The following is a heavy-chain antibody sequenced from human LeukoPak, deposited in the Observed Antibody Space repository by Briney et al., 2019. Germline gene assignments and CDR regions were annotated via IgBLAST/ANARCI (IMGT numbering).Heavy chain of an antibody. Sequence: GGSLRLSCSGSGFSFGDYAMSWVRQAPGKGLEWVAVISYDGSNKYYADSVKGRFTISRDNSKNTLYLQMNTLRAEDTAVYYCAKARPAIAARVGYYYGLDVWGQGTTVTVSS. V-gene: IGHV3-30*04. CDR2: ISYDGSNK. D-gene: IGHD6-6*01. CDR3: AKARPAIAARVGYYYGLDV. CDR1: GFSFGDYA. J-gene: IGHJ6*02.